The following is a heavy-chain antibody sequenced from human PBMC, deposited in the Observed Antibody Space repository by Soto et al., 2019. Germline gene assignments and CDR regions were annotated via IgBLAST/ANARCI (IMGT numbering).Heavy chain of an antibody. CDR1: GGSISSYY. D-gene: IGHD4-17*01. CDR2: IYYSGST. J-gene: IGHJ4*02. V-gene: IGHV4-59*01. CDR3: ASSYGDYYFDY. Sequence: SETLSLTCTVSGGSISSYYWSWIRQPPGKGLEWIGYIYYSGSTNYNPSLKSRVTIPVDTSKNQFSLKLSSVTAADTAVYYCASSYGDYYFDYWGQGTLVTVSS.